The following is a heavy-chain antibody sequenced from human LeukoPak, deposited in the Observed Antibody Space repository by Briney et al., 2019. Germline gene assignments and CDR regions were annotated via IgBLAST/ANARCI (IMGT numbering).Heavy chain of an antibody. Sequence: SETLPLTCTVSGGSISSGGYYWSWIRQHPGKGLEWIGYIYYSGSTYYNPSLKSRVTISVDTSKNQFSLKLSSVTAADTAVYYCARAVLLYDYVVFDYWGQGTLVTVSS. CDR1: GGSISSGGYY. CDR3: ARAVLLYDYVVFDY. J-gene: IGHJ4*02. V-gene: IGHV4-31*03. D-gene: IGHD3-16*01. CDR2: IYYSGST.